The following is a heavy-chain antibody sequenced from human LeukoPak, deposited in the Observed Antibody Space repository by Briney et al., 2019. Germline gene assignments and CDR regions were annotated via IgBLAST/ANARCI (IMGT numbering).Heavy chain of an antibody. J-gene: IGHJ4*02. D-gene: IGHD5-12*01. Sequence: GGSLRLSCAASGFIFSDYAIHWVRQAPGKGLEWVSVIGGSGNTQFYADFLRGRLTVSRDNSKNSLYLQMNSLRSGDTALYYCGKQRGYVGYGPFYHWGQGTLGHVSS. CDR2: IGGSGNTQ. CDR1: GFIFSDYA. CDR3: GKQRGYVGYGPFYH. V-gene: IGHV3-43*02.